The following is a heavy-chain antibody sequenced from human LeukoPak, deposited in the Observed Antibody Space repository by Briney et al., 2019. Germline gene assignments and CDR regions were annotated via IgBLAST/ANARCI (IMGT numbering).Heavy chain of an antibody. CDR3: ARLLQRVRGVITDY. D-gene: IGHD3-10*01. V-gene: IGHV4-59*08. CDR1: GGSFSGYY. Sequence: PSETLSLTCAVYGGSFSGYYWSWIRQPPGKGLEWIGYIYYSGSTSYSPSLKSRVTISVDTSKNQFSLKLSSVTAADTAVYYCARLLQRVRGVITDYWGQGTLVTVSS. CDR2: IYYSGST. J-gene: IGHJ4*02.